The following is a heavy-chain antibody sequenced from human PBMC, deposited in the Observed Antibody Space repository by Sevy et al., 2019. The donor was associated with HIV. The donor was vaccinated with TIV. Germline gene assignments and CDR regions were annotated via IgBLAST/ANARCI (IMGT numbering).Heavy chain of an antibody. CDR2: ISTHNGDT. J-gene: IGHJ5*02. D-gene: IGHD3-22*01. CDR1: GYTFTNYG. Sequence: ASVKVSCKASGYTFTNYGISWVRQAPGQGLEWMGWISTHNGDTNYAQKLQGRVTMTTDTSTCTAYMELRSLRSDDTAVYYCARRIYYDSSAYYWWFDPWGQGTLVTVSS. V-gene: IGHV1-18*01. CDR3: ARRIYYDSSAYYWWFDP.